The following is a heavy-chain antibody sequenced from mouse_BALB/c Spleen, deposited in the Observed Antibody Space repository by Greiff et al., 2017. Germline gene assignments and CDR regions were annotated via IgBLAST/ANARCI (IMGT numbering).Heavy chain of an antibody. CDR2: INPGSGGT. V-gene: IGHV1-54*01. CDR1: GYAFTNYL. CDR3: ARQVGY. J-gene: IGHJ2*01. Sequence: VKLQESGAELVRPGTSVKVSCKASGYAFTNYLIEWVKQRPGQGLEWIGVINPGSGGTNYNEKFKGKATLTADKSSSTAYMQLSSLTSDDSAVYFCARQVGYWGQGTTLTVSS.